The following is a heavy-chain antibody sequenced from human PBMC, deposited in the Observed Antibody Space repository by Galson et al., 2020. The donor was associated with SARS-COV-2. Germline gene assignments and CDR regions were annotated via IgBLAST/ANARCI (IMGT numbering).Heavy chain of an antibody. D-gene: IGHD3-10*01. CDR3: AKAMVRGVNPQLNWFDP. J-gene: IGHJ5*02. CDR2: ISWNSDSI. V-gene: IGHV3-9*01. Sequence: GGSLRLSCAASGFTFDDYAMHWVRQAPGKGLEWVSGISWNSDSIGYADSVKGRFTISRDNAKNSLYLQMNSLRAEDTALYYCAKAMVRGVNPQLNWFDPWGQGTLVTVSS. CDR1: GFTFDDYA.